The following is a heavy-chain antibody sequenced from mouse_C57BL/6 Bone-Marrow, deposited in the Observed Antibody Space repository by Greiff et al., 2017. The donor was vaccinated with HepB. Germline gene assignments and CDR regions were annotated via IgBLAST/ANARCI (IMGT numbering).Heavy chain of an antibody. CDR3: ARVENSGGY. D-gene: IGHD3-2*02. Sequence: VQLQQSGAELVRPGTSVKLSCKASGYTFTSYWMHWVKQRPGQGLEWIGVIDPSDSYTNYNQKFKGKATLTVDTSSSTAYMQLSSLTSEDSAVYYCARVENSGGYWGQGTTLTVSS. V-gene: IGHV1-59*01. CDR1: GYTFTSYW. CDR2: IDPSDSYT. J-gene: IGHJ2*01.